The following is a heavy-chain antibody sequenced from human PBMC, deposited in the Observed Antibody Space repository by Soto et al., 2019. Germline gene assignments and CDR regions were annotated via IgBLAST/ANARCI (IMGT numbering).Heavy chain of an antibody. CDR2: MYYGGNT. V-gene: IGHV4-59*02. CDR1: GASVTTSY. CDR3: ATGRGGYATPY. D-gene: IGHD5-12*01. J-gene: IGHJ4*02. Sequence: QVQLEESGPGLVKPSETLSLACSVSGASVTTSYWNWIRQPPGKTLEWIGHMYYGGNTDYNPSLKGRVSFSVDTPKNQFSLNLTSLTAADTAVYYCATGRGGYATPYWGQGILVVVSS.